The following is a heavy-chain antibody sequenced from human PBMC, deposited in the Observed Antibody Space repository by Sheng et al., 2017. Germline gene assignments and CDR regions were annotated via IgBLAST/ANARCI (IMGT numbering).Heavy chain of an antibody. V-gene: IGHV4-34*01. CDR3: ARVLDTAMATDNWFDP. J-gene: IGHJ5*02. CDR2: INHSGST. CDR1: GGSFSGYY. Sequence: QVQLQQWGAGLLKPSETLSLTCAVYGGSFSGYYWSWIRQPPGKGLEWIGEINHSGSTNYNPSLKSRVTISVDTSKNQFSLKLSSVTAADTAVYYCARVLDTAMATDNWFDPWGQGTLVTVSS. D-gene: IGHD5-18*01.